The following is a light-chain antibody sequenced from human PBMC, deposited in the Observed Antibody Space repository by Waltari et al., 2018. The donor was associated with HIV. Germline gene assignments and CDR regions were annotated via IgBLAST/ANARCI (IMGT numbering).Light chain of an antibody. CDR1: SSNIGDNY. CDR2: RNS. Sequence: QSALTQPPSTSGTPGQTVTIPCSGSSSNIGDNYVSWYQQLPGTAPKLLIYRNSQRPSGVRDRFSGSTSGTSASLAIKDLRSEDEAEYHCAAWDDSLSGWVFGGGTNLTVL. CDR3: AAWDDSLSGWV. V-gene: IGLV1-47*01. J-gene: IGLJ3*02.